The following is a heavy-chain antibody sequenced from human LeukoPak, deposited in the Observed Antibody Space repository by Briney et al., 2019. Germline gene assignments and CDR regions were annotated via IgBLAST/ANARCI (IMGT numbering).Heavy chain of an antibody. J-gene: IGHJ3*02. CDR3: ARGSPAVTVLDAFDI. CDR1: GFSFDAYT. Sequence: GGSLRLSCAASGFSFDAYTMHWVRQAPGKGLEYVSAISSNGGSTYYANSVRGRFTISRDNSKNTLFVQMGSLRAEDMAVYYCARGSPAVTVLDAFDIWGQGTMVTVSS. V-gene: IGHV3-64*01. D-gene: IGHD6-19*01. CDR2: ISSNGGST.